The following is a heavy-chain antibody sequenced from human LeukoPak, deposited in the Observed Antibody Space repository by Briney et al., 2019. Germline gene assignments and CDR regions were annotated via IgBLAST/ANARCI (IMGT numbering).Heavy chain of an antibody. J-gene: IGHJ4*02. CDR3: AKAAYSGYDNSAGSLVY. Sequence: GGSLRLSCAASGFTFSSYGMHWVRQAPGKGLEWVAVISYDGSNKYYADSVKGRFTISRDNSKNTLYLQMNSLRAEDTAVYYCAKAAYSGYDNSAGSLVYWGQGTLVTVSS. CDR1: GFTFSSYG. V-gene: IGHV3-30*18. D-gene: IGHD5-12*01. CDR2: ISYDGSNK.